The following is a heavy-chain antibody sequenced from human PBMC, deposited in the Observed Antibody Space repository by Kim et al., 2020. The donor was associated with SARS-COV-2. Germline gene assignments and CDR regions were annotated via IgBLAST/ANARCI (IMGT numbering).Heavy chain of an antibody. V-gene: IGHV1-46*01. CDR3: ARGGPPGVVPWGL. Sequence: YAQKFQGRVTMTRDTSTSTVYMELSSLRSEDTAVYYCARGGPPGVVPWGLWGQGTLVTVSS. J-gene: IGHJ4*02. D-gene: IGHD3-3*01.